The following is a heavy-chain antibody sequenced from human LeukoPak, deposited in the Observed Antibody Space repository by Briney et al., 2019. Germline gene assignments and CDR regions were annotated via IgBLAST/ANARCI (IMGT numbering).Heavy chain of an antibody. Sequence: GGALRLSCAASGFTFSTYAMGWVRQAPGKGGEGVSAISGRDSSTYSADSVKGRFTISRDDSKNTLYLQMNSLSAEDTAVYYCANYRSWGQGTLVTVSS. CDR3: ANYRS. CDR2: ISGRDSST. J-gene: IGHJ4*02. V-gene: IGHV3-23*01. D-gene: IGHD1-14*01. CDR1: GFTFSTYA.